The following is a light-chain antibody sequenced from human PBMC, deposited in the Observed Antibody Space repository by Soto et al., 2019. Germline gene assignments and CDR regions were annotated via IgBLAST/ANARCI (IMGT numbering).Light chain of an antibody. J-gene: IGKJ1*01. CDR1: QSISVW. CDR3: QHYNSYSEA. Sequence: DIQMTHSPSTLSASVGDIITITCRASQSISVWLAWYQQKAGKAPNLLIYKASRLESGVPSRFSGSGYETEFNLTISSLQTDDFATYYCQHYNSYSEAFGQGTKVDIK. V-gene: IGKV1-5*03. CDR2: KAS.